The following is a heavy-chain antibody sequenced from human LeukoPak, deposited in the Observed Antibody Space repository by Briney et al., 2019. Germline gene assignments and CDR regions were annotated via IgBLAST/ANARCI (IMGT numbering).Heavy chain of an antibody. J-gene: IGHJ4*02. Sequence: SGGSLRLSCAASGFTFSSYAMSWVRQAPGKGLEWVSAISGSGGSTYYADSVKDRFTISRDNSKNTLYLQMNSLRAEDTAAYYCAKDGDGYKYYFDYWGQGTLVTVSS. D-gene: IGHD5-24*01. CDR3: AKDGDGYKYYFDY. CDR2: ISGSGGST. CDR1: GFTFSSYA. V-gene: IGHV3-23*01.